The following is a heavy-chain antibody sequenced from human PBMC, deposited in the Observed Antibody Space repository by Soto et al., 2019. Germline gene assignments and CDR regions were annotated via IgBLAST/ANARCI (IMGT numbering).Heavy chain of an antibody. V-gene: IGHV3-23*01. J-gene: IGHJ4*02. CDR1: GFTFSSHA. CDR2: ISGSGGST. D-gene: IGHD4-4*01. Sequence: GGSLRLSCAASGFTFSSHAMSWVRQAPGKGLEWVSVISGSGGSTYYADTVKGRFTIPRDNSKNTLYLQMNSLRAEDTAVYYCAKDKTSYSPRIDYFDYWGQGTLVTVSS. CDR3: AKDKTSYSPRIDYFDY.